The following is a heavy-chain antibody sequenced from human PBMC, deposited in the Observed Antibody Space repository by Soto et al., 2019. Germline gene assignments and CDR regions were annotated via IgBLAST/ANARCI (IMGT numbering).Heavy chain of an antibody. CDR3: ARVVGATRIDY. J-gene: IGHJ4*02. CDR1: RYTFTGYY. Sequence: ASVKVSCKASRYTFTGYYMHWVRQAPGQVLEWMGWINPNSGGTNYAQKFQGRVTMTRDTSISTAYMELSRLRSDDTAAYYCARVVGATRIDYWGQGTLVTSPQ. CDR2: INPNSGGT. V-gene: IGHV1-2*02. D-gene: IGHD1-26*01.